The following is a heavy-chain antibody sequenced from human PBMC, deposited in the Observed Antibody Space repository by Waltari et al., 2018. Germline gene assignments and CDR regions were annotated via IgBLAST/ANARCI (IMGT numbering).Heavy chain of an antibody. CDR3: ARDRGRGIYLDS. CDR1: GDPMSSSDW. V-gene: IGHV4-4*02. CDR2: IQRSGRT. J-gene: IGHJ4*02. D-gene: IGHD2-15*01. Sequence: QMQLQESGPGLVKPSGTLSLTCTVSGDPMSSSDWWSCVRQTPEKGLEWIGQIQRSGRTHYNPSVESRVTISIDTSKNQFSLKVTSTTAADTAVYYCARDRGRGIYLDSWGRGTLVTVSP.